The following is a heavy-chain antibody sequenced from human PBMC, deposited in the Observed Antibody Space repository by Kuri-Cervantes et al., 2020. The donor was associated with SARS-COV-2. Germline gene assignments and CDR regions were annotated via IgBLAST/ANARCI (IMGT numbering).Heavy chain of an antibody. D-gene: IGHD1-7*01. CDR1: GFTFSSYA. V-gene: IGHV3-23*01. CDR2: ISGSGGST. Sequence: GESLKIFCAASGFTFSSYAMSWVRQAPGKGLEWVSAISGSGGSTYYADSVKGRFTISRDNTKNSLYLQMNSLRAEDTAVYYCASGEIAASGTIYYFDYWGQGTLVTVSS. J-gene: IGHJ4*02. CDR3: ASGEIAASGTIYYFDY.